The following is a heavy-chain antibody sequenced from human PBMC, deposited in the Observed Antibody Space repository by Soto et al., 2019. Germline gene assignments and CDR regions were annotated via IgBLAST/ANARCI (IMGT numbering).Heavy chain of an antibody. V-gene: IGHV3-23*01. Sequence: PGGSLRLSCAASGFTFSSYAMSWVRQAPGKGLEWVSAISGSGGSTYYADSVKGRFTISRDNSKNTLYLQMNSLRAEDTAVYYCAKDIKSDYDFWSGYGAGYGMDVWRQGTTVTVSS. J-gene: IGHJ6*02. CDR3: AKDIKSDYDFWSGYGAGYGMDV. CDR1: GFTFSSYA. D-gene: IGHD3-3*01. CDR2: ISGSGGST.